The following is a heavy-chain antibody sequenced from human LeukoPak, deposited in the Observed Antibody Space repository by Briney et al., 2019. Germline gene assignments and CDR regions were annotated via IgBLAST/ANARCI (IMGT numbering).Heavy chain of an antibody. CDR2: IYYSGST. CDR1: GGSISSSSYY. V-gene: IGHV4-39*07. D-gene: IGHD3-10*01. CDR3: ALNYYGSGRDY. J-gene: IGHJ4*02. Sequence: PSETLSLTCTVSGGSISSSSYYWGWIRQPPGKGLEWIGSIYYSGSTYYNPSLKSRVTISVDTSKNQFSLKLSSVTAADTAVYYCALNYYGSGRDYWGQGTLVTVSS.